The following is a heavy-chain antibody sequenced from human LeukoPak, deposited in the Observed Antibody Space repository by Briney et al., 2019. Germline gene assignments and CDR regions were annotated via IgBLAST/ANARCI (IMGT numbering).Heavy chain of an antibody. CDR2: MNPNSGNT. V-gene: IGHV1-8*03. D-gene: IGHD5-24*01. J-gene: IGHJ6*03. CDR3: ARGGGDGYNLWSYYYYMEV. CDR1: GYTFTSYD. Sequence: ASVKVSCKASGYTFTSYDINWVRQATGQGLEWMGWMNPNSGNTGYAQKFQGRVTITRNTSISTAYMELSSLRSEDTAVYYCARGGGDGYNLWSYYYYMEVWGKGTTVTVSS.